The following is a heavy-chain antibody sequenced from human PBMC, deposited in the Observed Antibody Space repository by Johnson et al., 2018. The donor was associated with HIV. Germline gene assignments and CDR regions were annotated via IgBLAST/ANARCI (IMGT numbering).Heavy chain of an antibody. V-gene: IGHV3-11*04. CDR1: GFTFSDYY. CDR3: ASTGYSSGWYWDAFDI. J-gene: IGHJ3*02. Sequence: QVQLVESGGGLVKPGGSLRLSCAASGFTFSDYYMSWIRQAPGKGLERVSYISSSGSTIYYADFVKGRFTIARDNSKNALYLQMNSLRAEDTAVYYCASTGYSSGWYWDAFDIWGQGTMVTVSS. D-gene: IGHD6-19*01. CDR2: ISSSGSTI.